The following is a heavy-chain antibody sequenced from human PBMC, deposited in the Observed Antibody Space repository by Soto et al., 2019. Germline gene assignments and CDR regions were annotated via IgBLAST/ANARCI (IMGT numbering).Heavy chain of an antibody. Sequence: PSQTLSLTCAISGDSVSSNSAAWNWISQSPSRGLEWLGRTYYRSKWYNNYAVSVKSRITINPDTSKNQFSLQLNSVTPEDTAVYYCASESRTKHDFGLDYWGQGTLVTVSS. CDR3: ASESRTKHDFGLDY. CDR1: GDSVSSNSAA. CDR2: TYYRSKWYN. D-gene: IGHD2-2*01. V-gene: IGHV6-1*01. J-gene: IGHJ4*02.